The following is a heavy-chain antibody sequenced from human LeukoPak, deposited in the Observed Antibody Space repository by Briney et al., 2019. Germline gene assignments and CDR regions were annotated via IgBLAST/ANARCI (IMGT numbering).Heavy chain of an antibody. J-gene: IGHJ4*02. CDR3: ARNDWDSNGYYPDY. V-gene: IGHV4-39*07. CDR2: IYYSGST. D-gene: IGHD3-22*01. Sequence: TSETLSLTCTVSGGSISSSSYYWGWIRQPPGKGLEWIGSIYYSGSTYYNPSLKSRVTMSVDTSKNQFSLKVSSVTAADTAVYLCARNDWDSNGYYPDYWGQGTLVTVSS. CDR1: GGSISSSSYY.